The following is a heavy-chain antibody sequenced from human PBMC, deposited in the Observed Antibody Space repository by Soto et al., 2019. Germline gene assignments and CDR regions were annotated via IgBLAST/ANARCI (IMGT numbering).Heavy chain of an antibody. V-gene: IGHV4-61*01. J-gene: IGHJ4*02. D-gene: IGHD4-17*01. CDR1: GVSVSSDSYY. Sequence: QVQLQESGPRLVQPSETLSLTCSVSGVSVSSDSYYWSWMRQPPGAGLEWIGYIYFSGTTNYNPSLESRVTILVESSKNQFSLKLSSVTAADTAVYYCARSPDSGDYVDYWGQGTLVAVSS. CDR2: IYFSGTT. CDR3: ARSPDSGDYVDY.